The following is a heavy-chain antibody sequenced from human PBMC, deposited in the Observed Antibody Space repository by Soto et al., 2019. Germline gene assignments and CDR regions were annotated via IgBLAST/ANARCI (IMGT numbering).Heavy chain of an antibody. CDR1: GYTFTSYY. J-gene: IGHJ3*02. V-gene: IGHV1-46*01. CDR3: ARDSEGYSYGFGAFDI. D-gene: IGHD5-18*01. Sequence: QVQLVQSGAEVKKPGASVKVSCKASGYTFTSYYMHWVRQAPGQGLEWMGIINPSGGSTSYAQKFQGRGTMTRDTSTSTVYMELSSLRSEDTAVYYCARDSEGYSYGFGAFDICGQATMVTVSS. CDR2: INPSGGST.